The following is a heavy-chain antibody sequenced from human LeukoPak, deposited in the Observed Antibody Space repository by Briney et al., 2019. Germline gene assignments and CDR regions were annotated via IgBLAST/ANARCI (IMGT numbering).Heavy chain of an antibody. CDR3: ARSDLATITAGPFEY. CDR2: ISGHQGNT. V-gene: IGHV1-18*01. J-gene: IGHJ4*02. D-gene: IGHD5-12*01. Sequence: GASVKVSCKASGYTFTNYGITWVRQAPGQGLEWMGWISGHQGNTKYAQNFQGRVTMTIDTSTSTAYMDLRSLRSDDTAIYFRARSDLATITAGPFEYWGQGTLVAVSS. CDR1: GYTFTNYG.